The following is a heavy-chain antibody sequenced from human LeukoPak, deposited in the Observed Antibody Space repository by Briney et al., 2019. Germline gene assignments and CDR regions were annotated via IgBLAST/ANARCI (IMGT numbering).Heavy chain of an antibody. Sequence: PETLSLTCTVSGGSISSSSYYWGWIRQPPGKGLEWIGSIYYSGSTYYNPSLKSRVTISVDTSKNQFSLKLSSVTAADTAVYYCASLGGLYYYDSSGYYLYWGQGTLVTVSS. D-gene: IGHD3-22*01. V-gene: IGHV4-39*01. CDR2: IYYSGST. J-gene: IGHJ4*02. CDR3: ASLGGLYYYDSSGYYLY. CDR1: GGSISSSSYY.